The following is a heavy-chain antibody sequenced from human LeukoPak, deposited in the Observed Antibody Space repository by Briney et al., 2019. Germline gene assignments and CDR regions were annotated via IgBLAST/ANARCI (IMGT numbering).Heavy chain of an antibody. V-gene: IGHV4-34*01. CDR2: INHSGST. Sequence: SETLSLTCAVYGGSFSGYYWSWIRQPPGKGLEWIGEINHSGSTNYNPFLRSRVTISVDTSKNQFSLKLSSVTAADTAVYYCRSSGYYYYFDYWGQGTLVTVSS. CDR3: RSSGYYYYFDY. CDR1: GGSFSGYY. J-gene: IGHJ4*02. D-gene: IGHD3-22*01.